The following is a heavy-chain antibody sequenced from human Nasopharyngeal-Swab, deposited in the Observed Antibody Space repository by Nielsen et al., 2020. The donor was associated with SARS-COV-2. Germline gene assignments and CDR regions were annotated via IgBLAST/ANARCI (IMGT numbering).Heavy chain of an antibody. J-gene: IGHJ4*02. D-gene: IGHD4-17*01. CDR2: IKSKTAGETT. CDR1: GFTVSSNY. CDR3: TTDLHDFGDLDY. V-gene: IGHV3-15*01. Sequence: GGSLRLSCAASGFTVSSNYMSWVRQAPGKGLEWVGRIKSKTAGETTDYAAPVKGRFIISRDDSKDTVYLQMNSLKIEDTAIYYCTTDLHDFGDLDYWGQGTLLTVSS.